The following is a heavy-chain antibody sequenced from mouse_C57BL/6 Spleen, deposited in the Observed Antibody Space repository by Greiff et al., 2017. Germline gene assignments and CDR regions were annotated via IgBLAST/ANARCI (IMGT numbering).Heavy chain of an antibody. Sequence: QVQLQQSGAELVKPGASVKISCKASGYAISSDWMNWVKQRPGTGLEWIGQIYPGDGDTNYNGKFKGKATLTADNSSSTAYMQLSSLTSADAAVYFCARSDVPGYFDVWGTGTTGTVAS. D-gene: IGHD6-1*01. V-gene: IGHV1-80*01. CDR1: GYAISSDW. CDR3: ARSDVPGYFDV. J-gene: IGHJ1*03. CDR2: IYPGDGDT.